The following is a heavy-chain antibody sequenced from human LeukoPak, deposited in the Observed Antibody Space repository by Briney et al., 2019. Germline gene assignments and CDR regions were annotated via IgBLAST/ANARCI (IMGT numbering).Heavy chain of an antibody. J-gene: IGHJ6*03. Sequence: SETLSLTCAVSGVSISSDGYCWSWIRQPPGKGLEWIGYIYNSGNTYYNPSLKSRVTISVDTSKNQFSLKLSSVTAADTAVYYCARDQEAYCSSTSCYEYSYYMDVWGKGTTVTISS. CDR3: ARDQEAYCSSTSCYEYSYYMDV. V-gene: IGHV4-30-4*07. CDR2: IYNSGNT. CDR1: GVSISSDGYC. D-gene: IGHD2-2*01.